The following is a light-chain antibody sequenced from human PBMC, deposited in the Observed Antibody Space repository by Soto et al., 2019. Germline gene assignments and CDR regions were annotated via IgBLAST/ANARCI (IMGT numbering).Light chain of an antibody. Sequence: DIHMTQSPSFLSASLLYRFTITFGASQGIGSYLSWYQQKPGKAPKILIYAASTLQTGVPSRFSGSASGTDFTLTISSLQPEDVATYYCQKYNSARTFGQGTKVEIK. V-gene: IGKV1-9*01. CDR2: AAS. CDR3: QKYNSART. J-gene: IGKJ1*01. CDR1: QGIGSY.